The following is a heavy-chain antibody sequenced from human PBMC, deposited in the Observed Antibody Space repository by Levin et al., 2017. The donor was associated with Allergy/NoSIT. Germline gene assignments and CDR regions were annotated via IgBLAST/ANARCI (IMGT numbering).Heavy chain of an antibody. V-gene: IGHV3-9*01. CDR3: AKDIAALHIAVAVD. CDR1: GFTFDDYA. J-gene: IGHJ4*02. Sequence: GGSLRLSCAASGFTFDDYAMHWVRQAPGKGLEWVSGISWNSGSIGYADSVKGRFTISRDNAKNSLYLQMNSLRAEDTALYYCAKDIAALHIAVAVDWGQGTLVTVSS. D-gene: IGHD6-19*01. CDR2: ISWNSGSI.